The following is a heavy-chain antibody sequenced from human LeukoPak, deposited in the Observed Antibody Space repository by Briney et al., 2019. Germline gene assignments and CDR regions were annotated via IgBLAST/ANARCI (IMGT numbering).Heavy chain of an antibody. J-gene: IGHJ3*02. CDR1: GFTFSSYA. V-gene: IGHV3-30-3*01. CDR3: ARDRIAVAATDAFDI. CDR2: ISYDGSEK. Sequence: GGSLRLSCAASGFTFSSYAMHWVRQAPGKGLEWVAVISYDGSEKHYADPVKGRFTISRDNAKNSLYLQMNSLRAEDTAVYYCARDRIAVAATDAFDIWGQGTMVTVSS. D-gene: IGHD6-19*01.